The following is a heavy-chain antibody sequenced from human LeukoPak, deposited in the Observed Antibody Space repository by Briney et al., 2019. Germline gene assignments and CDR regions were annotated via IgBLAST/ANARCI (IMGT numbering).Heavy chain of an antibody. J-gene: IGHJ6*02. Sequence: GGSLRLSCAASGFTFSDCYMSWIRQAPGKGLEWVSYISSSGSTIYYADSVKGRFTISRDNAKNSLYLQMNSLRAEDTAVYYCARTKVNCSSTSCAQRNYYYGMDVWGQGTTVTVSS. CDR2: ISSSGSTI. CDR1: GFTFSDCY. D-gene: IGHD2-2*01. CDR3: ARTKVNCSSTSCAQRNYYYGMDV. V-gene: IGHV3-11*01.